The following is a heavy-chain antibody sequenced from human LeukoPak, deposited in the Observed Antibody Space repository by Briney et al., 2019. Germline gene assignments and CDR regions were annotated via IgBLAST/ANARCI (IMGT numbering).Heavy chain of an antibody. CDR2: IYYSGST. D-gene: IGHD4-17*01. CDR1: GGSISSYY. CDR3: ARGFEGTTVIAYYFDY. V-gene: IGHV4-59*01. Sequence: SETLSLTCTVSGGSISSYYWSWIRQPPGKGLEWIGYIYYSGSTNYNPSLKSRVTISVDTSKNQFSLKLSSVTAADTAVYYCARGFEGTTVIAYYFDYWGQGTLVTVSS. J-gene: IGHJ4*02.